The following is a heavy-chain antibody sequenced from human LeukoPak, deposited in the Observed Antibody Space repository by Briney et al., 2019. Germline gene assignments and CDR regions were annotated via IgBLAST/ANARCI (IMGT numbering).Heavy chain of an antibody. CDR2: ISAYNGNT. CDR3: VRSMTTVTTGPGSY. J-gene: IGHJ4*02. Sequence: GASVKVYCKASNYTFNNYGINWVRQAPGQGLEWMGWISAYNGNTNYARKLQGRVTMTTDTSTSTAYMELRSLRSDDTAVYYCVRSMTTVTTGPGSYWGQGTLVTVSS. D-gene: IGHD4-17*01. CDR1: NYTFNNYG. V-gene: IGHV1-18*01.